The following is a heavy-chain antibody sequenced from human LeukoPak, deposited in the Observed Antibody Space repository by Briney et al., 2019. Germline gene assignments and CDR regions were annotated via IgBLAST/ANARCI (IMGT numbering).Heavy chain of an antibody. V-gene: IGHV4-34*01. CDR3: ARRNLWFGEFPNTYYYYYHMDV. CDR1: GGSFSGYY. CDR2: INHSGST. Sequence: SETLSLTCAAYGGSFSGYYWSWIRQPPGKGLEWIGEINHSGSTNYNPSLKSRVTISVDTSKNQFSLKLSSVTAADTAVYYCARRNLWFGEFPNTYYYYYHMDVWGKGTTVTISS. D-gene: IGHD3-10*01. J-gene: IGHJ6*03.